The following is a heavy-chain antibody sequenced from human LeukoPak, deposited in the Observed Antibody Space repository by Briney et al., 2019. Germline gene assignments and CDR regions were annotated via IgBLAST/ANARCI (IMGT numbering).Heavy chain of an antibody. CDR3: ARDGLHTAHFDY. V-gene: IGHV3-48*02. J-gene: IGHJ4*02. CDR2: VSDSFNK. D-gene: IGHD5-18*01. CDR1: GFTFSSYT. Sequence: GGSLRLSCAASGFTFSSYTMNWVRQAPGKGLEWVSTVSDSFNKHYSDSVKGRLTISRDNAGNSLYLQMNSLRDEDTAVYYCARDGLHTAHFDYWGQGTLVTVSS.